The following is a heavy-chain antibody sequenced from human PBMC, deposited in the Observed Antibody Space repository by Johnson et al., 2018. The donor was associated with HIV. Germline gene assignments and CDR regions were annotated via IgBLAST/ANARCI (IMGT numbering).Heavy chain of an antibody. J-gene: IGHJ3*02. CDR3: TTDHCSGDSCCRGGSCYNAFDI. CDR2: IKSKTDGGTT. V-gene: IGHV3-15*01. D-gene: IGHD2-15*01. CDR1: GFTFSTYW. Sequence: VQLVESGGGLVQPGGSLRLSCAASGFTFSTYWMHWVRQAPRKGLVWVGRIKSKTDGGTTDYAAPVKGRFTISRDDSKNTLYLQMNSLKIEDTAVYYCTTDHCSGDSCCRGGSCYNAFDIWGQGTMVTVSS.